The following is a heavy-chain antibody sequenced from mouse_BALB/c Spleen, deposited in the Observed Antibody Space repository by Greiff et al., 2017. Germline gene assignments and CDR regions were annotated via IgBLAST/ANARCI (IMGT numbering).Heavy chain of an antibody. CDR2: ISSGSSTI. Sequence: EVKLMESGGGLVQPGGSRKLSCAASGFTFSSFGMHWVRQAPEKGLEWVAYISSGSSTIYYADTVKGRFTISRDNPKNTLFLQMTSLRSEDTAMYYCARGLRRSYAMDYWGQGTSVTVSS. J-gene: IGHJ4*01. CDR1: GFTFSSFG. CDR3: ARGLRRSYAMDY. V-gene: IGHV5-17*02. D-gene: IGHD2-4*01.